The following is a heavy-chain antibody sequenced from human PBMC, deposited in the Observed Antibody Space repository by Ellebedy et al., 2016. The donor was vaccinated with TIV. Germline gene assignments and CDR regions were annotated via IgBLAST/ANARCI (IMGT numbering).Heavy chain of an antibody. J-gene: IGHJ3*02. D-gene: IGHD1-26*01. CDR2: INSDGSST. CDR3: EGGAKRGAFDI. Sequence: GESLKISXAASGFTFSSYWMHWVRQAPGKGLVWVSRINSDGSSTSYADSVKGRFTISRDNSKNTLYLQMNSLRAEDTAVYYCEGGAKRGAFDIWGQGTMVTVSS. V-gene: IGHV3-74*01. CDR1: GFTFSSYW.